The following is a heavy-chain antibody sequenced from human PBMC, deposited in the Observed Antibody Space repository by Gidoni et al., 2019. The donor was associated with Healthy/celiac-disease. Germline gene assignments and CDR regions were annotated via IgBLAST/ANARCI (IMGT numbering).Heavy chain of an antibody. J-gene: IGHJ4*02. CDR1: GFTVSSNY. CDR3: ACPYYSSSWYYFDY. CDR2: IYSGGST. V-gene: IGHV3-53*01. Sequence: EVQLVASGGGLIQPGGSLRLSCAASGFTVSSNYMSWVRQAPGKGLEWVSVIYSGGSTYYADSVKGRFTISRDNSKNTLYLQMNSLRAEDTAVYYCACPYYSSSWYYFDYWGQGTLVTVSS. D-gene: IGHD6-13*01.